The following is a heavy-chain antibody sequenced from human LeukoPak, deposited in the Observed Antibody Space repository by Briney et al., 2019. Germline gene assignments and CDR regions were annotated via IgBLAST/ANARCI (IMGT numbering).Heavy chain of an antibody. J-gene: IGHJ4*02. CDR3: SSEVRAYFDH. Sequence: ASVKVSCKTSGYTFTGYYLHWVPQAPGQGLEWMGWINPDTGATGHAQKFQGRVTMTRDRSISTAYMELSRLTSDDTAVYYCSSEVRAYFDHWGQGSLVTVAS. V-gene: IGHV1-2*02. CDR2: INPDTGAT. CDR1: GYTFTGYY.